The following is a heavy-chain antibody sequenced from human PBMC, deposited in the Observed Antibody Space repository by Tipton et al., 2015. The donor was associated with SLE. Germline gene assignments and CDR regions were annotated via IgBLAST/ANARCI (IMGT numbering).Heavy chain of an antibody. J-gene: IGHJ4*02. CDR2: IYSSGRT. CDR1: GGSISTGGDS. V-gene: IGHV4-39*07. CDR3: ARGGDPDYFDY. Sequence: TLSLTCTVSGGSISTGGDSWGWIRQPPGKGLEWIGNIYSSGRTYDNPSLKSRITMSVDTSKNKFSLNRSSVTAADTAVYYCARGGDPDYFDYWGQGTLVIVSS.